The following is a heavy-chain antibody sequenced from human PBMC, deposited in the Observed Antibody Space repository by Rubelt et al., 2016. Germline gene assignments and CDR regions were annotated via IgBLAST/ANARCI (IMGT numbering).Heavy chain of an antibody. Sequence: QVQLVQSGAGVKKPGASMKVSCKASGYNFTTYGIHWVRQAPGQGLAWMGWISAYNGNTNYAQKLQGRVTMTTDTSTSTAYVELSSLRSEDTAIYYCAAGEGYNYIDDYWGQGTLVTVSS. V-gene: IGHV1-18*01. CDR2: ISAYNGNT. D-gene: IGHD5-24*01. CDR1: GYNFTTYG. CDR3: AAGEGYNYIDDY. J-gene: IGHJ4*02.